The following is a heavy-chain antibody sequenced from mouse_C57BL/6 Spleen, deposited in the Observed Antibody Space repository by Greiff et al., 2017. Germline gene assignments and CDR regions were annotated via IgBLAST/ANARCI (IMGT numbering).Heavy chain of an antibody. J-gene: IGHJ2*01. V-gene: IGHV1-64*01. Sequence: VQLQQPGAELVKPGASVKLSCKASGYTFTSYWMHWVQQRPGQGLEWIGMIHPNSGSTNYNEKFKSKATLTVDKSSSTAYMQLSSLTSEDSAVYYCAIYDYDGGELFDYWGQGTTLTVSS. CDR1: GYTFTSYW. CDR2: IHPNSGST. CDR3: AIYDYDGGELFDY. D-gene: IGHD2-4*01.